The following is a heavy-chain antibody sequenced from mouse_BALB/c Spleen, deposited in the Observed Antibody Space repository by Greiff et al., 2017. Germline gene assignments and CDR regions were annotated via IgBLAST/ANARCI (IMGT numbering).Heavy chain of an antibody. J-gene: IGHJ3*01. V-gene: IGHV1-9*01. D-gene: IGHD1-1*01. CDR2: ILPGSGST. CDR1: GYTFSSYW. CDR3: ARSALWDYHVAY. Sequence: VKLMESGAELMKPGASVKISCKATGYTFSSYWLEWVKQRPGHGLEWIGEILPGSGSTNYNEKFKGKATFTADTSSNTAYMQLSSLTSEDSAVYDWARSALWDYHVAYWGQGTLVTVSA.